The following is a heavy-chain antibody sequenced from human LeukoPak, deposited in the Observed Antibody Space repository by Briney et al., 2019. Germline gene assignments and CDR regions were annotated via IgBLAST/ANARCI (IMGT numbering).Heavy chain of an antibody. CDR1: GGSISSYY. Sequence: SETLSLTCTVSGGSISSYYWSWIRQPAGKGLEWIGRIYTSGSTNYNPSLKSRVTISVDTSKNQFSLKLSSVTAADTAVYYCARGAKVHSSSWRDFDYWGQGTLVTVSS. V-gene: IGHV4-4*07. D-gene: IGHD6-13*01. CDR2: IYTSGST. CDR3: ARGAKVHSSSWRDFDY. J-gene: IGHJ4*02.